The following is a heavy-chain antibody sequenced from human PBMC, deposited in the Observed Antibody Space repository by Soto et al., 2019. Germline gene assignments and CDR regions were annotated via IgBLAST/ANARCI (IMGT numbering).Heavy chain of an antibody. CDR3: ARTSSSSGGYYYGMDV. D-gene: IGHD6-6*01. Sequence: ASVKVSCKASGSGFISSGIQWVRQAHGQRLEWIGWIVVASGQTNYAQKFQGKVTITADESTSTAYMELSSLRSEDTAVYYCARTSSSSGGYYYGMDVWGQGTTVTVS. CDR2: IVVASGQT. CDR1: GSGFISSG. J-gene: IGHJ6*02. V-gene: IGHV1-58*02.